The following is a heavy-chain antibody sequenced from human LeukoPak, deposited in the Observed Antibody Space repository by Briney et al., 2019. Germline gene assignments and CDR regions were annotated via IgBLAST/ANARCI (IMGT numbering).Heavy chain of an antibody. Sequence: GGSLRLSCAASGFAFSTYEMNWVRQAPGKGLEWVSYISSSGSTIYYADSVKGRSTISRDNAKNSLYLQMNSLRAEDTAVYYCARVGAYAAVNCWGQGTLVTVSS. J-gene: IGHJ4*02. CDR3: ARVGAYAAVNC. D-gene: IGHD3-16*01. CDR2: ISSSGSTI. V-gene: IGHV3-48*03. CDR1: GFAFSTYE.